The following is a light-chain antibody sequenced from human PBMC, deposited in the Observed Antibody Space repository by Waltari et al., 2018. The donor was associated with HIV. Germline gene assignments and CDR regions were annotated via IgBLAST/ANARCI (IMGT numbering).Light chain of an antibody. CDR2: EGS. Sequence: QSALTQPASVSGSPGQSITISCTGTSSYVGSYNLVSWYQQHPGKAPKLMIYEGSKRPSGVSNRFSGSKSGNTASLTISGLQAEDEADYYCCSYAGSRVFGGGTKLTVL. CDR3: CSYAGSRV. CDR1: SSYVGSYNL. J-gene: IGLJ3*02. V-gene: IGLV2-23*01.